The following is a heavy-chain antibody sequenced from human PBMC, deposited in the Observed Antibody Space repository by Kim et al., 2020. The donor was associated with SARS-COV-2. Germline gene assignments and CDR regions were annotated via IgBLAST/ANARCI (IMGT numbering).Heavy chain of an antibody. Sequence: SVKVSCKASGGTFSSYAISWVRQAPGQGLEWMGGIIPIFGTANYAQKFQGRVTITADESTSTAYMELSSLRSEDTAVYYCAREHDSSGYYYGMSPYYYGMDVWGQGTTVTVSS. CDR2: IIPIFGTA. CDR3: AREHDSSGYYYGMSPYYYGMDV. J-gene: IGHJ6*02. V-gene: IGHV1-69*13. CDR1: GGTFSSYA. D-gene: IGHD3-22*01.